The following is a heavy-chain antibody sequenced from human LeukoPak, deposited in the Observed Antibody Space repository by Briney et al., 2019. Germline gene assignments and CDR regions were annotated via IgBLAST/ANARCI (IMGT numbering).Heavy chain of an antibody. CDR3: ATGLTKLLVAFDI. J-gene: IGHJ3*02. CDR1: GYTFTGYY. D-gene: IGHD2/OR15-2a*01. CDR2: INPNSGGT. V-gene: IGHV1-2*02. Sequence: ASVKVSCKASGYTFTGYYMHWVRQAPGQGLEWMGWINPNSGGTNYAQRFQGRVTMTRDTSISTAYMELSRLRSDDTAVYYCATGLTKLLVAFDIWDQGTMVTVSS.